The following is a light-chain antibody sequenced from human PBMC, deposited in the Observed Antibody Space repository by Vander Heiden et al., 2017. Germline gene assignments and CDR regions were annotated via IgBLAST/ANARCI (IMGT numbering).Light chain of an antibody. CDR2: TRS. J-gene: IGKJ3*01. CDR3: RQRIKFPVI. Sequence: DIVMTQTPLSLPVTPGGPASISCRSSQSLLNINDGNTYVDWYLQKPGQSPQVLIYTRSYRASGVPDRFSGSGSGTNFTLKISRVETEDVGVYYCRQRIKFPVIFGHGTRVDI. CDR1: QSLLNINDGNTY. V-gene: IGKV2-40*01.